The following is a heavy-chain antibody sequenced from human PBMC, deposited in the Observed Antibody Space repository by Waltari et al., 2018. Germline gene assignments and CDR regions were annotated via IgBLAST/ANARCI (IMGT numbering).Heavy chain of an antibody. J-gene: IGHJ4*02. D-gene: IGHD7-27*01. CDR3: ARVLSTVQLGIFAY. CDR2: INPNSCAT. V-gene: IGHV1-2*06. Sequence: QVQMVQSGAEVKKPGASVKVSCKASGYSFTAYSLHWVRQAPGQGLEWMGRINPNSCATTYAQMFQGRVTMTRDTSISTAYMEVTGLRSDDTAVYYCARVLSTVQLGIFAYWGQGTVVTVSS. CDR1: GYSFTAYS.